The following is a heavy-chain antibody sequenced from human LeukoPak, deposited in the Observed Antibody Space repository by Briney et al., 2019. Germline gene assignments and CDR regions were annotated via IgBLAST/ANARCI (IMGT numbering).Heavy chain of an antibody. CDR3: TWMATIITVDF. CDR2: LTKEWTA. V-gene: IGHV3-15*01. CDR1: GSPFIYAW. D-gene: IGHD5-12*01. Sequence: GGSLRLSCVRSGSPFIYAWMSWVRQAPGKGLEWIGRLTKEWTADYAAPVKGRFTISRDNSRNTFYLLMKSLNIDDTAVYYCTWMATIITVDFWGQGALVTVSS. J-gene: IGHJ4*02.